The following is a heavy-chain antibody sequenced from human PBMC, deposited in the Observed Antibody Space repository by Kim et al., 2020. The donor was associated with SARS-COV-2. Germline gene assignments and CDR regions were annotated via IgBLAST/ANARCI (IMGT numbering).Heavy chain of an antibody. CDR1: GVSISSYY. CDR3: ARGGLSSGWYG. V-gene: IGHV4-59*01. J-gene: IGHJ4*02. Sequence: SETLSLICTVSGVSISSYYWSWIRQPPGKGLEWVGYIYYSGSTNYNPSLKSRLTISVDTSKNQFSLRLSSVTAADTAVYYCARGGLSSGWYGWGQGTLVIVPS. CDR2: IYYSGST. D-gene: IGHD6-19*01.